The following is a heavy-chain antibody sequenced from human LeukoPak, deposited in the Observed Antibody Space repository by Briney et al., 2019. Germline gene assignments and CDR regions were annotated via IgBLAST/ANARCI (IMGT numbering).Heavy chain of an antibody. Sequence: ASVKVSCKASGYTFTSYDINWVRQAPGQGLEWMGWINPNSGGTNYAQKFQGRVTMTRDTSISTAYMELSRLRSDDTAVYYCARVRVAAPLYYYYYMDVWGKGTTVTVSS. CDR3: ARVRVAAPLYYYYYMDV. CDR2: INPNSGGT. V-gene: IGHV1-2*02. D-gene: IGHD2-15*01. J-gene: IGHJ6*03. CDR1: GYTFTSYD.